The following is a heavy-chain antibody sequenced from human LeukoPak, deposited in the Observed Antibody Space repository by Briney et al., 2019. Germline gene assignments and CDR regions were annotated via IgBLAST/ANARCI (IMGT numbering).Heavy chain of an antibody. J-gene: IGHJ5*02. Sequence: ASVKVSCKASGYTFTGYYMHWVRQAPGQGLEWMGWINPNSGGTNYAQKFQGRVTMTRDTSISTAYMELSRLRSDDTAVYYCARAHCSSTSCYSPFWFDPWGQGTLVTVSS. D-gene: IGHD2-2*01. CDR1: GYTFTGYY. V-gene: IGHV1-2*02. CDR2: INPNSGGT. CDR3: ARAHCSSTSCYSPFWFDP.